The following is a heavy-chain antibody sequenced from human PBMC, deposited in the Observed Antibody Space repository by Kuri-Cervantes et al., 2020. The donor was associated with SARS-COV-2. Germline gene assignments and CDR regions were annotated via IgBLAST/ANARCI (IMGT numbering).Heavy chain of an antibody. Sequence: GESLKISCAASGFTFSSYAMSWVRQAPGKGLEWVSAISGSGGSTYYADSVKGRFTISRDNSKNTLYLQMNSLRAEDTAVYYCAKADIVVVPADGGGFDYWGRGTLVTVSS. V-gene: IGHV3-23*01. CDR1: GFTFSSYA. J-gene: IGHJ4*02. D-gene: IGHD2-2*01. CDR2: ISGSGGST. CDR3: AKADIVVVPADGGGFDY.